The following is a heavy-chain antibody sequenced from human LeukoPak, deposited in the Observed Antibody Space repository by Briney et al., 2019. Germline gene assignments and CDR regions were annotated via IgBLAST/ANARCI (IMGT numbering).Heavy chain of an antibody. Sequence: SETLSLTCTVSGGSISSYYWSWIRQPPGKGLEWIGYIYYSGSTNYNPSLKSRVTISVDTSKNQFSLKLSSVTAADTAVYHCARSAGIAVASLDYWGQGTLVTVSS. D-gene: IGHD6-19*01. CDR1: GGSISSYY. J-gene: IGHJ4*02. V-gene: IGHV4-59*01. CDR3: ARSAGIAVASLDY. CDR2: IYYSGST.